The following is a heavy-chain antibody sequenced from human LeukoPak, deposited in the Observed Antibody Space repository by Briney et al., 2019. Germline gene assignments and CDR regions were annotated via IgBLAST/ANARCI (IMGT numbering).Heavy chain of an antibody. Sequence: SETLSLTCTVSGGSISSSSYYWGWIRQPPGKGLEWIGSISYSGSTYYNPSLKSRVTISVDTSKNQLSLKLSSVTAADTAVYYCARLGYCSSTSCYVGVYYFDYWGQGTLVTVSS. CDR1: GGSISSSSYY. CDR2: ISYSGST. V-gene: IGHV4-39*01. D-gene: IGHD2-2*01. J-gene: IGHJ4*02. CDR3: ARLGYCSSTSCYVGVYYFDY.